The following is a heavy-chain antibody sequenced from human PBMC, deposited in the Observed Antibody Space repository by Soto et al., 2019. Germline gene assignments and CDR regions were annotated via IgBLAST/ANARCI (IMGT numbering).Heavy chain of an antibody. CDR1: GFTFSSYA. J-gene: IGHJ6*02. V-gene: IGHV3-23*01. CDR2: ISGSGGST. Sequence: GGSLRLSCAASGFTFSSYAMSWVRQAPGKGLEWVSAISGSGGSTYYADSVKGRFTISRDNSKNTLYLQMNSLRAEDTGVYYCAKFGDGWGSGYYYGMDVWGQGTTVTVSS. CDR3: AKFGDGWGSGYYYGMDV. D-gene: IGHD2-21*01.